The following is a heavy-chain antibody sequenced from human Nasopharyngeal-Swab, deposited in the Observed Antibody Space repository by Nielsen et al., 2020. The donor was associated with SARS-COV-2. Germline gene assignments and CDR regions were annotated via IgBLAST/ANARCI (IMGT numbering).Heavy chain of an antibody. J-gene: IGHJ3*02. CDR2: ISYDGSNK. D-gene: IGHD3-22*01. Sequence: GESLKISCAASGFTFSSYAMHWVRQAPGKGLEWVAVISYDGSNKYYADSVKGRFTISRDNSKNTLYLQMNSLRAEDTAVYYCAREVVMHAFDILGQGTMVTVSS. CDR3: AREVVMHAFDI. CDR1: GFTFSSYA. V-gene: IGHV3-30-3*01.